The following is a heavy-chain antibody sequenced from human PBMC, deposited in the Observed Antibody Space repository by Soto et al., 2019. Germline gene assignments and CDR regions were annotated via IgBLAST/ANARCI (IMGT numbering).Heavy chain of an antibody. CDR1: GYTFTSYA. Sequence: GASVKVSCKASGYTFTSYAMHWVRQAPGQRLEWMGWINAGNGNTKYSQKFQARVTITRDTSASTAYMELSSLRSEDTAVYYCARDIVVVVAATQNDAFDIWGQGTMVTVSS. CDR3: ARDIVVVVAATQNDAFDI. J-gene: IGHJ3*02. CDR2: INAGNGNT. D-gene: IGHD2-15*01. V-gene: IGHV1-3*01.